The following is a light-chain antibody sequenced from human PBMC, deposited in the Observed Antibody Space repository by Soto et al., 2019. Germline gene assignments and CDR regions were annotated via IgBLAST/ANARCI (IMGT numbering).Light chain of an antibody. J-gene: IGKJ1*01. Sequence: EIVLTQSPGTLSLSPGERATLSCRASQSVSSNYLAWYQQKPGQPPSLLISGASSRATGIPDRFSGSGSGTDFTLTISRLEPEDFAVYYCQQYGSLTWTFGQGTKVDIK. CDR2: GAS. V-gene: IGKV3-20*01. CDR3: QQYGSLTWT. CDR1: QSVSSNY.